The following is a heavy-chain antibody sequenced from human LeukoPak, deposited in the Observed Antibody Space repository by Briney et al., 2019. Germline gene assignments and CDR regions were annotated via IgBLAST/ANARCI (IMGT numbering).Heavy chain of an antibody. CDR2: ISLSGNII. V-gene: IGHV3-48*01. CDR1: GLTFNSYS. J-gene: IGHJ4*02. D-gene: IGHD3-10*02. Sequence: GGSLRLSCAASGLTFNSYSMNWVRQAPGKGLEWVSHISLSGNIIYYAASVKGRFTISRDNAENSPYLQMNGLRAEDTAVYYCGRDLFAQCIDSWGQGTLVTVSS. CDR3: GRDLFAQCIDS.